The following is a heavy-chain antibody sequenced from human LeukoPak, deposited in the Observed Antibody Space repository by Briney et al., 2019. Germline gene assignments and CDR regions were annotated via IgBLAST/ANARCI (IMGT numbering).Heavy chain of an antibody. Sequence: ASVKVSCKASGYTFTSYHMHWLRQAPGQGLDWMGKINLSGGSTTYAQKFQGRVTMTRDTSTSTVYMELSSLRSEDTAVYYCARDYVDDIPMIKDYWGQGTLVTVSS. J-gene: IGHJ4*02. CDR3: ARDYVDDIPMIKDY. CDR1: GYTFTSYH. CDR2: INLSGGST. V-gene: IGHV1-46*01. D-gene: IGHD2-8*01.